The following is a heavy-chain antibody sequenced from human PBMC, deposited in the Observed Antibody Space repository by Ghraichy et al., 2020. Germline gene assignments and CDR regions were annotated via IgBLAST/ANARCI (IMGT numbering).Heavy chain of an antibody. V-gene: IGHV1-2*04. CDR2: INPNSGGT. CDR1: GYTFTGYY. Sequence: ASVKVSCKASGYTFTGYYMHWVRQAPGQGLEWMGWINPNSGGTNYAQKFQGWATMTRDTSISTAYMELSRLRSDDTAVYYCAREFRIAAAIKTNDAFDIWGQGTMVTVSS. J-gene: IGHJ3*02. D-gene: IGHD6-13*01. CDR3: AREFRIAAAIKTNDAFDI.